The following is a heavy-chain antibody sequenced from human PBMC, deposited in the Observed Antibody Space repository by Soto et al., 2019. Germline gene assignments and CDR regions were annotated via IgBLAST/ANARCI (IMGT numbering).Heavy chain of an antibody. Sequence: PGGSLRLSCRASGFLFSSYQFNWLRLGPAQGVKWVSCIKFGCYTRHYADSVRGRFTISRDDAKGSLYLQMDSLRVEDTAVYFCARKSQWLSGYIYHGIDVWSQGTSVTVSS. D-gene: IGHD6-19*01. CDR1: GFLFSSYQ. V-gene: IGHV3-48*03. J-gene: IGHJ6*02. CDR2: IKFGCYTR. CDR3: ARKSQWLSGYIYHGIDV.